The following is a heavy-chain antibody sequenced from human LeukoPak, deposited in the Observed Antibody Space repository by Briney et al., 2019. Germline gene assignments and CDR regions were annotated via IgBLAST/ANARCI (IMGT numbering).Heavy chain of an antibody. CDR2: INPSGGST. V-gene: IGHV1-46*01. D-gene: IGHD1-1*01. CDR3: ARVLPRTTGTTWVFDY. Sequence: GASVKVSCKASGYTFTSYYMHWVRQAPGQGLEWMGIINPSGGSTSYAQKFQGRVTMTRDTSMSTVYMELSSLRSEDTAVYYCARVLPRTTGTTWVFDYWGQGTLVTVSS. CDR1: GYTFTSYY. J-gene: IGHJ4*02.